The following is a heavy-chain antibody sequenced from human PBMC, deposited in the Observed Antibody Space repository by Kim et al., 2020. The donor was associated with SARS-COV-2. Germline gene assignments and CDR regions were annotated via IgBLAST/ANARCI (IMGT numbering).Heavy chain of an antibody. Sequence: GGSLRLSCAASGFTFDDYAIHWVRQAPGKGLEWVSGISCNSGSIGYADSVKGRFTISRDNAKNSLYLQMNSLRAEDTALYYCAKDGGSGILSYWYFALWGRGTLVTVSS. CDR3: AKDGGSGILSYWYFAL. CDR1: GFTFDDYA. V-gene: IGHV3-9*01. D-gene: IGHD1-26*01. CDR2: ISCNSGSI. J-gene: IGHJ2*01.